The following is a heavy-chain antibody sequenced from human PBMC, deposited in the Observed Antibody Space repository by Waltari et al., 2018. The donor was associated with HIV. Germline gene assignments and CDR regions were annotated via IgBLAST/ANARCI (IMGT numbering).Heavy chain of an antibody. D-gene: IGHD2-2*02. CDR1: RFTFSNYW. Sequence: EVQLVESGGGLVQPGGSLRLSCAASRFTFSNYWMRWVRQAPGKGLVWAYRMKSNGTSVSCEDSGKGRFTISRDNAKSTLYREMNRLGAEDTAVYYCVRQVYCSPTSCYRPDYWGQGTLVTVSS. V-gene: IGHV3-74*01. J-gene: IGHJ4*02. CDR2: MKSNGTSV. CDR3: VRQVYCSPTSCYRPDY.